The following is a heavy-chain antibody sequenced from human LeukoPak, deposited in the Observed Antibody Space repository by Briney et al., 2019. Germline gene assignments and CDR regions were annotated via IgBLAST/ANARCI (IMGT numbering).Heavy chain of an antibody. CDR3: ATGTFWYRGGEL. CDR2: IYSGGST. D-gene: IGHD1-14*01. Sequence: GGSLRLSCAASGFSVSSNYMTWVRQAPGKGLEWVSVIYSGGSTCYADSVKGRFTISRDNSKNTLYLQMNSLRAEDTAVYYCATGTFWYRGGELWGQGTLVTVSS. J-gene: IGHJ4*02. V-gene: IGHV3-53*01. CDR1: GFSVSSNY.